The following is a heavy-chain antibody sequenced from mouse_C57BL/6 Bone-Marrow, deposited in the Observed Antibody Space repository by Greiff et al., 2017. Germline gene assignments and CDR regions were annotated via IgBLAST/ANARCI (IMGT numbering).Heavy chain of an antibody. J-gene: IGHJ4*01. CDR3: ARRKDYYAMDY. Sequence: EVKVEESGGGLVKPGGSLKLSCAASGFTFSDYGMHWVRQAPEKGLEWVAYISSGSSTIYYADTVKGRFTISRDNAKNTLFLPMTSLRSEDTAMYYCARRKDYYAMDYWGQGTSVTVSS. CDR2: ISSGSSTI. CDR1: GFTFSDYG. V-gene: IGHV5-17*01.